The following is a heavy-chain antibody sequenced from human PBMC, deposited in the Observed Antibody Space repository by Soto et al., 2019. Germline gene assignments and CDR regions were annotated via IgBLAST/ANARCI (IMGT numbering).Heavy chain of an antibody. D-gene: IGHD2-8*01. CDR2: IYYSGST. J-gene: IGHJ4*02. V-gene: IGHV4-31*03. CDR1: GGSISSGGYY. CDR3: ARDREYCTNGVCSQYYFDY. Sequence: PSETLSLTCTVSGGSISSGGYYWSWIRQHPGKGLEWIGYIYYSGSTYYNPSLKSRVTISVDTSKNQFSLKLSSVTAADTAVYYCARDREYCTNGVCSQYYFDYWGQGTLVTVSS.